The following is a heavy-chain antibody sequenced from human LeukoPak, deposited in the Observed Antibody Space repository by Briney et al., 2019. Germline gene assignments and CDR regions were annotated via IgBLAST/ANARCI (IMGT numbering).Heavy chain of an antibody. CDR1: GFTFSSYA. CDR2: ISGSGSST. Sequence: GGSLRLSCAASGFTFSSYAMNWVRQAPGKGLEWVSGISGSGSSTYYADSVKSRFTISRDNSKSTLYLQMNSLRAEDTAVYYCARVSDYYGSDPLYWGQGTLVTVSS. D-gene: IGHD3-10*01. CDR3: ARVSDYYGSDPLY. J-gene: IGHJ4*02. V-gene: IGHV3-23*01.